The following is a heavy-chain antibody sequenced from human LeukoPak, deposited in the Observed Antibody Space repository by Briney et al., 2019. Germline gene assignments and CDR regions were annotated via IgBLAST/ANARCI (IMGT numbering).Heavy chain of an antibody. CDR3: AKADRVASAATLDY. J-gene: IGHJ4*02. V-gene: IGHV3-23*01. D-gene: IGHD2-15*01. Sequence: PGGSLRLSCAASGFTFNNYAMSWVRQAPGKGLEWVSTISHSGGRTYYADSLEGRFAISRDNSKNTLLLQMHSRRAEDTAVYYCAKADRVASAATLDYWGQGTLVTVSS. CDR1: GFTFNNYA. CDR2: ISHSGGRT.